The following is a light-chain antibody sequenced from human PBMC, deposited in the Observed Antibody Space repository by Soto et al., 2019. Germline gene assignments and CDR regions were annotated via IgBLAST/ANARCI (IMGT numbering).Light chain of an antibody. V-gene: IGKV2-30*01. Sequence: DVVMTQSPLSLPVTLGQPASISCRSRQSLVYSDGNAYLNWFQERPGQSPRRLIYKASNRASGVTDRFSDSGSATVFTLQISRVEAEDVGIYYCMQATHWPPTFVRGTRVEIK. CDR1: QSLVYSDGNAY. CDR3: MQATHWPPT. J-gene: IGKJ1*01. CDR2: KAS.